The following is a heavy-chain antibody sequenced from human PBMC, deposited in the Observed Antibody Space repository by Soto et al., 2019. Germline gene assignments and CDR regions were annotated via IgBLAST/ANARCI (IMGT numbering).Heavy chain of an antibody. CDR1: GGTFSSHT. CDR2: IIPALGTA. D-gene: IGHD4-17*01. CDR3: ARPDFGDYWYFDL. J-gene: IGHJ2*01. V-gene: IGHV1-69*08. Sequence: QDQLVQSGAEVKKHGSSVKVSCKASGGTFSSHTFSWVRQAPGQGLEWMGRIIPALGTATYAQKFQGRVTISADESATTVYLELNSIGSEDTAVYFCARPDFGDYWYFDLWGRGTVVTVSS.